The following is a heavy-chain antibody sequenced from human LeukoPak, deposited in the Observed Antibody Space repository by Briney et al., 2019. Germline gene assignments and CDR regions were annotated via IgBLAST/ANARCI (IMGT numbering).Heavy chain of an antibody. CDR1: GFTFNSYA. V-gene: IGHV3-23*01. D-gene: IGHD2-15*01. CDR3: AKCASLGSFDY. CDR2: ISGSGVTT. Sequence: GASLRLSFSASGFTFNSYAMRWVRQAPGKGLEWVSAISGSGVTTYYADAVKCRFTISSDNSKNPLYLQMNSLRAEDTAVYYCAKCASLGSFDYWGHGALVTVSS. J-gene: IGHJ4*01.